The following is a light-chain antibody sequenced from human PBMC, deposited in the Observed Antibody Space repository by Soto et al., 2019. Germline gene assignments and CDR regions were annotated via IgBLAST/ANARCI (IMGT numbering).Light chain of an antibody. Sequence: EIVLTQSPGTLSLSPGESATLFCRASQSVRNSLAWYQERPGQSPRLLIYAASSRATGVPDRFSGGGSATDFTLTVSRLEPEDFAVYYCHQYGGSPRTFGQGTKLEIK. CDR1: QSVRNS. CDR2: AAS. CDR3: HQYGGSPRT. V-gene: IGKV3-20*01. J-gene: IGKJ2*01.